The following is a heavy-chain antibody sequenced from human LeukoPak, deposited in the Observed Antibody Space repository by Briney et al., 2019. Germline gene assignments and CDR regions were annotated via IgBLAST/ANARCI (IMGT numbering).Heavy chain of an antibody. V-gene: IGHV4-34*01. CDR1: GGSFSGYY. J-gene: IGHJ5*02. Sequence: SETLSLTCAVYGGSFSGYYWSWIRQPPGKGLEWIGEINHSGSTNYNPSLKSRVTISVDTSKNQFSLKLSSVTAADTAVYYCARRGGGWRGAARRSWFDPWGQGTLVTVSS. CDR2: INHSGST. CDR3: ARRGGGWRGAARRSWFDP. D-gene: IGHD1-26*01.